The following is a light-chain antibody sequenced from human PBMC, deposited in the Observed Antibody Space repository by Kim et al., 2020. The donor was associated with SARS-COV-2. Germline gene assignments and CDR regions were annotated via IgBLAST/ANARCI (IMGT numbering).Light chain of an antibody. CDR2: DAS. J-gene: IGKJ1*01. CDR3: QQYNSYSLT. V-gene: IGKV1-5*02. Sequence: DIQMTQSPSTLSASVGDRFTIICRASQSISSWLAWYQQKPGKAPKLLIYDASSLESGVTSRFSGSGSGTEFTLTISSLQPDDFATYYCQQYNSYSLTFGQGTKVDIK. CDR1: QSISSW.